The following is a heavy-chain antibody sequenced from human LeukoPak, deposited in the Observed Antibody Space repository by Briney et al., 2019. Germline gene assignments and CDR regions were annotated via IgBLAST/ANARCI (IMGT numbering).Heavy chain of an antibody. D-gene: IGHD3-22*01. V-gene: IGHV1-8*01. CDR1: GYTFTSYD. J-gene: IGHJ4*02. CDR2: MNPNSDNT. Sequence: ASVKVSCKASGYTFTSYDINWVRQATGQGLEWMGWMNPNSDNTGYAQKFQGRVTMTTDTSTSTAYMELRSLRSDDTAVYCCARDLGTQFPDYDSSGYYHPFDYWGQGTLVTVSS. CDR3: ARDLGTQFPDYDSSGYYHPFDY.